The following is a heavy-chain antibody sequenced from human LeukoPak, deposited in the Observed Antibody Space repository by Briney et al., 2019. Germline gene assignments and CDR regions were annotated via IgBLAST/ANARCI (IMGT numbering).Heavy chain of an antibody. J-gene: IGHJ4*02. Sequence: GGSLGLSCAASGFTFSRYSMNWVRQAPGKGLEWISYISTSSSTIYYADSMKGRFTISRDNAKNSLYLQMNSLRDEDTAVYYCAREGIDGYNYFDYWGQGTLVTVSS. CDR3: AREGIDGYNYFDY. CDR1: GFTFSRYS. CDR2: ISTSSSTI. V-gene: IGHV3-48*02. D-gene: IGHD5-24*01.